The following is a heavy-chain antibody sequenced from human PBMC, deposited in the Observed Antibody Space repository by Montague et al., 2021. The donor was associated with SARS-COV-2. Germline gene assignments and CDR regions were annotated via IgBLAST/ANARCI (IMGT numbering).Heavy chain of an antibody. Sequence: SKTLSLTCAVYGGSFSGHYWNWIRQPPGKGLEWIGEINHSGSTNNNPSLKSRVTMSVDTSKNQFSLKLSSVTAADTAVYYCARGARQGYGFRLGSFDSWGQGTLVTVSS. CDR1: GGSFSGHY. V-gene: IGHV4-34*01. CDR3: ARGARQGYGFRLGSFDS. CDR2: INHSGST. D-gene: IGHD3-10*01. J-gene: IGHJ4*02.